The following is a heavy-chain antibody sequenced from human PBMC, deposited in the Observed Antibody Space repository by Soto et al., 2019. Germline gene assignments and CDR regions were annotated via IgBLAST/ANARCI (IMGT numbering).Heavy chain of an antibody. D-gene: IGHD6-19*01. CDR3: AKDIAGVSGWVNDDY. CDR1: GYTYTSYG. Sequence: QVQLVQSGAEVKKPGASVKVSCKASGYTYTSYGISWVRQAPGQGLEWMGWISAYNGNTNYAQKLQGRVTMTTDTSTSTAYMELRSRRSDDEAGDYCAKDIAGVSGWVNDDYWGQGTLVTVSS. V-gene: IGHV1-18*01. J-gene: IGHJ4*02. CDR2: ISAYNGNT.